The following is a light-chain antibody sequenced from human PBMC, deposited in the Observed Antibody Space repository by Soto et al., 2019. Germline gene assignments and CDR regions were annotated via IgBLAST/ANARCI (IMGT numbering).Light chain of an antibody. CDR2: ATS. J-gene: IGKJ3*01. Sequence: IVLTQSPGTLSLSPGESATLSCRASQIVDRRYLAWYRQPPGQAPRLLIYATSTRATGISARFSGSGSGTDFTLTISGVEPDDFAVYYWQHYDNAIFSCGPGTKVDIK. CDR3: QHYDNAIFS. CDR1: QIVDRRY. V-gene: IGKV3-20*01.